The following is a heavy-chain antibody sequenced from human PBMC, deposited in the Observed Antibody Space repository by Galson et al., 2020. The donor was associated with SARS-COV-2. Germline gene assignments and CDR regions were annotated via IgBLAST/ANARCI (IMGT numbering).Heavy chain of an antibody. CDR1: GFTLSFYE. D-gene: IGHD3-22*01. V-gene: IGHV3-48*03. Sequence: GGSLRLSCAASGFTLSFYEMNWVRQAPGKGLEWVSYIISSATTMYYAESVKGRFIISRDNAKNSLYLQMNSLRAEDTAVYYCARSGRSETYSYDSSGYGSYFDYWGQGTLVTVSS. CDR2: IISSATTM. CDR3: ARSGRSETYSYDSSGYGSYFDY. J-gene: IGHJ4*02.